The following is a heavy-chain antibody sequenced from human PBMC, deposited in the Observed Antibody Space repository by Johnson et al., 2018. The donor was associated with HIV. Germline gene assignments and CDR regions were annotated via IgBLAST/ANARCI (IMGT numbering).Heavy chain of an antibody. CDR2: ISGSGGST. V-gene: IGHV3-23*04. CDR1: GFTFSSYA. Sequence: VQLVESGGGVVQPGGSLRLSCAASGFTFSSYAMSWVRQAPGKGLECVSAISGSGGSTYYADSVKGRFTISRDNSKNTLYLQMNSLRVEDTAVYYCASGAYSSSLTFDIWGQGTMVTVSS. J-gene: IGHJ3*02. D-gene: IGHD6-6*01. CDR3: ASGAYSSSLTFDI.